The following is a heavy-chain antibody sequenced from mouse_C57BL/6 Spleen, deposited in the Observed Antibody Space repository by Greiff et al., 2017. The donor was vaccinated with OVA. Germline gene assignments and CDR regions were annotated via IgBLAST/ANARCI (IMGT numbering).Heavy chain of an antibody. CDR2: IYPGSGST. J-gene: IGHJ4*01. Sequence: QVQLQQSGAELVKPGASVKMSCKASGYTFTSYWITWVKQRPGQGLEWIGDIYPGSGSTNYNEKFKSKATLTVDTSSSTAYMQLSSLTSEDSAVYYCAKGAYDYDGGDYWGQGTSVTVSS. CDR3: AKGAYDYDGGDY. V-gene: IGHV1-55*01. D-gene: IGHD2-4*01. CDR1: GYTFTSYW.